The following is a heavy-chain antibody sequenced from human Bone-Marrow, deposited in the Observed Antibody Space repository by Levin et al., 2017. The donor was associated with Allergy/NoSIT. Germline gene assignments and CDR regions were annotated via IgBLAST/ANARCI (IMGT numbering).Heavy chain of an antibody. CDR3: AKVTIFGVVTRPVDLDY. D-gene: IGHD3-3*01. J-gene: IGHJ4*02. CDR2: ISGSGGST. V-gene: IGHV3-23*01. Sequence: PGGSLRLSCAASGFTFSSYAMSWVRQAPGKGLEWVSAISGSGGSTYYADSVKGRFTISRDNSKNTLYLQMNSLRAEDTAVYYCAKVTIFGVVTRPVDLDYWGQGTLVTVSS. CDR1: GFTFSSYA.